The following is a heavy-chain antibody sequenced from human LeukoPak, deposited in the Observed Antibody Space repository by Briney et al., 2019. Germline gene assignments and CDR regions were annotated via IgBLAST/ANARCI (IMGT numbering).Heavy chain of an antibody. CDR3: ARGTLQRQLVIPVDY. CDR2: IYYSGST. J-gene: IGHJ4*02. Sequence: PSETLSLTCTVSGGSISSYYWSWIRQPPGKGLEWIGYIYYSGSTNYNPSLKSRVTISVDTSKNQFSLKLSSVTAADTAVYYCARGTLQRQLVIPVDYWGQGTLVTVSS. D-gene: IGHD6-13*01. CDR1: GGSISSYY. V-gene: IGHV4-59*08.